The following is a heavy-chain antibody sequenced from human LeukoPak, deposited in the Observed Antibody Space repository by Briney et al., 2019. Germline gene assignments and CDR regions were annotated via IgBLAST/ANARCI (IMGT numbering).Heavy chain of an antibody. Sequence: PSETLSLTCTVSGGSMSSYYWSWIRQSPEKGLEWIGYIYYSGSTNYNPSLKSRVTISVDTSKNQFSLKLSSVTAVDTAVYYCARGPVGGATYYDGDAFDIWGQGTMVTVSS. CDR1: GGSMSSYY. CDR2: IYYSGST. J-gene: IGHJ3*02. D-gene: IGHD1-26*01. CDR3: ARGPVGGATYYDGDAFDI. V-gene: IGHV4-59*01.